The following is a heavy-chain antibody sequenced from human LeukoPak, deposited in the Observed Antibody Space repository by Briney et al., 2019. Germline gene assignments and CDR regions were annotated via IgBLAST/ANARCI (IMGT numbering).Heavy chain of an antibody. CDR2: IGGSGGST. CDR3: ASYINDFWSGYPPRTGYMDV. J-gene: IGHJ6*03. CDR1: GFTFTKYA. Sequence: GGTLRLSCAASGFTFTKYAMSWVRQAAGKGLEWVSAIGGSGGSTYYADSVKGRFTISRDNSKNTLYLQMNSLRAEDTAVYYCASYINDFWSGYPPRTGYMDVWGKGTTVTVSS. V-gene: IGHV3-23*01. D-gene: IGHD3-3*01.